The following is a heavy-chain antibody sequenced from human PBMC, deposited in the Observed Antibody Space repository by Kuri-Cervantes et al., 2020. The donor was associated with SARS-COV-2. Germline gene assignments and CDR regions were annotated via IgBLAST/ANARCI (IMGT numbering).Heavy chain of an antibody. Sequence: ASVKVSCKASGYTFTSYDINWVRQATGQGLEWMGWMNPNSGNTGYAQKFQGRVTMTRDTSTSTVYMELGGLNSEDTAVYYCASLVGPSTPQGADYWGQGTLVTVSS. CDR3: ASLVGPSTPQGADY. J-gene: IGHJ4*02. CDR1: GYTFTSYD. V-gene: IGHV1-8*02. D-gene: IGHD1-26*01. CDR2: MNPNSGNT.